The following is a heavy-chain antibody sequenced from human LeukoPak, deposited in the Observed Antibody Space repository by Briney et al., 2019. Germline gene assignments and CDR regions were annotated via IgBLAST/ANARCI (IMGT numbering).Heavy chain of an antibody. D-gene: IGHD2-15*01. CDR1: GFTFSTYW. CDR3: ARGIVVVVGASDHFDY. Sequence: GGSLRLSCVASGFTFSTYWMNWVRQAPGKGLERVGTISPDGSDKYYVDSVKGRFTISRDNAKTSLYLQINSLRPDDTALYFCARGIVVVVGASDHFDYWGQGTLITVSS. CDR2: ISPDGSDK. J-gene: IGHJ4*02. V-gene: IGHV3-7*01.